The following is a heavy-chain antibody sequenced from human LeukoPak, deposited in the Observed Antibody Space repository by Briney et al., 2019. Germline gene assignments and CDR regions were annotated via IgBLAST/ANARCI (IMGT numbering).Heavy chain of an antibody. J-gene: IGHJ5*02. D-gene: IGHD2-2*01. CDR3: ARVNSRYCSSTSCYGGFDP. Sequence: PSETLSLTCTISGASLSSFYWSWIRQPPGKGLEWIGCINYSGSTNYNPSLKSRVTISIDTSKNQLSLKLRSVIAADAAVYYCARVNSRYCSSTSCYGGFDPWGQGTLVTVSS. V-gene: IGHV4-59*01. CDR2: INYSGST. CDR1: GASLSSFY.